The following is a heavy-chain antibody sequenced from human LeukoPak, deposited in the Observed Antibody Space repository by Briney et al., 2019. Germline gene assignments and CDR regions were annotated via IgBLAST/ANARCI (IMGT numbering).Heavy chain of an antibody. CDR1: GGSFSGYY. J-gene: IGHJ6*02. D-gene: IGHD2-15*01. CDR2: INHSGST. Sequence: PSETLSLTCAVYGGSFSGYYWSWIRQPPGKGLEGIGEINHSGSTNYNPSLNSRVTISVDTSKTHFSLKLSSVTAADTAVYYCASRALMLPYYYGMDVWGQGTTVTVSS. CDR3: ASRALMLPYYYGMDV. V-gene: IGHV4-34*01.